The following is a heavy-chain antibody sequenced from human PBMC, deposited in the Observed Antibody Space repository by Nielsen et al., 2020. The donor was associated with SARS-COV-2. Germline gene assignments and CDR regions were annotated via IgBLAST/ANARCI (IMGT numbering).Heavy chain of an antibody. Sequence: ASVKVSCKASGYSFNRYPMNWVRQAPGQGLEWMGWIDTNIGKPTPAQGFTGRFVFSSDTSASTASLQISTLRAEDTAVYYCARENSGPGGTASYGMDLWGQGTTVTVSS. CDR1: GYSFNRYP. CDR3: ARENSGPGGTASYGMDL. CDR2: IDTNIGKP. V-gene: IGHV7-4-1*02. D-gene: IGHD3-10*01. J-gene: IGHJ6*02.